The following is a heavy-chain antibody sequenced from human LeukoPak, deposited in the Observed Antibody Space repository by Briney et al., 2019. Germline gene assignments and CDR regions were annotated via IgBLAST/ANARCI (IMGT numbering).Heavy chain of an antibody. V-gene: IGHV4-38-2*02. CDR2: FYLDGSI. D-gene: IGHD5-18*01. CDR3: ARGRKYTSGYRVTELGSGYSDY. Sequence: ASETLSLTCTVSSYSISTPNYWGWIRQPPGKGLEWIGSFYLDGSIYYNPSLKNRVTTSLDTSKNQFSLRLNSVTAADTAVYYCARGRKYTSGYRVTELGSGYSDYWGQGTLVTVSS. J-gene: IGHJ4*02. CDR1: SYSISTPNY.